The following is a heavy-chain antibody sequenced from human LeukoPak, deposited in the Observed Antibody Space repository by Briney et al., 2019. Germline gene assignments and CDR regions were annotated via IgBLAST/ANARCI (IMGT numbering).Heavy chain of an antibody. Sequence: SETLSLTCTVSGGSISSSSYYWGWIRQPPGKGLEWIGSIYYSGSTYYNPSLKSRVTISVGTSKNQFSLKLSSVTAADTAVYYCARRASAPRGYDFWSGYYTGISGMNYFDYWGQGTLVTVSS. V-gene: IGHV4-39*01. D-gene: IGHD3-3*01. J-gene: IGHJ4*02. CDR2: IYYSGST. CDR3: ARRASAPRGYDFWSGYYTGISGMNYFDY. CDR1: GGSISSSSYY.